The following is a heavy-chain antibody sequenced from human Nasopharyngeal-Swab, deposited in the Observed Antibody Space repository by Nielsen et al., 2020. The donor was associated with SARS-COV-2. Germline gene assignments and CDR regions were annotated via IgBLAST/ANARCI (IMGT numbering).Heavy chain of an antibody. CDR3: ARDGFGQPLEAFDI. V-gene: IGHV4-31*03. D-gene: IGHD6-13*01. J-gene: IGHJ3*02. Sequence: SETLSLTCTVSGGSISSGGYYWSWIRQHPGKGLEWIGYIYYSGSTYYNPSLKSRVTISVDTSKNQFFLKLSSVTAADTAVYYCARDGFGQPLEAFDIWGQGTMVTVSS. CDR1: GGSISSGGYY. CDR2: IYYSGST.